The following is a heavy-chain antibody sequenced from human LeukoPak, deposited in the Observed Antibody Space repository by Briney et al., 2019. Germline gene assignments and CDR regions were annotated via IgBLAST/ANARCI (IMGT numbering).Heavy chain of an antibody. CDR1: GFTFSSYA. J-gene: IGHJ4*02. CDR2: ISGSGGST. V-gene: IGHV3-23*01. Sequence: PGGSLRLSCAASGFTFSSYAMSWVRQAPGKGLEGVSAISGSGGSTYYADSVKGRFTISRDNSKNTLYLQMNSLRAEDTAVYYCAKTTNWVLYYFDYWGQGTLVTVSS. CDR3: AKTTNWVLYYFDY. D-gene: IGHD1-1*01.